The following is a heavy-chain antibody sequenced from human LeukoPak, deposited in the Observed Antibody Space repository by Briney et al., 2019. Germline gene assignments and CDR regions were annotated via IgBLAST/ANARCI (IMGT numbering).Heavy chain of an antibody. CDR3: ARAISDYYDSSGYLYY. CDR2: ISGSGGST. V-gene: IGHV3-23*01. J-gene: IGHJ4*02. D-gene: IGHD3-22*01. CDR1: GLTFSSYA. Sequence: PGGSLRLSCAASGLTFSSYAMSWVRQAPGKGLEWVSAISGSGGSTYYADSVKGRFTISRDNSKNTLYLQMNSLRAEDTAVYYCARAISDYYDSSGYLYYWGQGTLVTVSS.